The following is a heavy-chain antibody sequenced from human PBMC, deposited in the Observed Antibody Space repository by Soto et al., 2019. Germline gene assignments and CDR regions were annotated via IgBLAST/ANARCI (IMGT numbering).Heavy chain of an antibody. CDR1: GFTFSSYG. Sequence: GESLRLSCAASGFTFSSYGMHWVRQAPGKGLEWVAVISYDGSNKYYADSVKGRFTISRDNSKNTLYLQMNSLRAEDTAVYYCAKDKVVRGVITKGYYYYYYMDVWGKGTTVTVSS. D-gene: IGHD3-10*01. CDR2: ISYDGSNK. V-gene: IGHV3-30*18. CDR3: AKDKVVRGVITKGYYYYYYMDV. J-gene: IGHJ6*03.